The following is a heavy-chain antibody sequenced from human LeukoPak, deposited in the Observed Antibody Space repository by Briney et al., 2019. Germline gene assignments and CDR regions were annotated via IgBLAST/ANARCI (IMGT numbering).Heavy chain of an antibody. V-gene: IGHV4-39*07. CDR2: VYYSGST. CDR3: ARGEYEAYSSSWYWERGVGHAAGIDY. D-gene: IGHD6-13*01. Sequence: SETLSLTCTVSGGSISSSSYYWGWIRQPPGKGLEWIGSVYYSGSTYYNPSLKSRVTISVDTSKNQFSLKLSSVTAADTAVYYCARGEYEAYSSSWYWERGVGHAAGIDYWGQGTLVTVSS. CDR1: GGSISSSSYY. J-gene: IGHJ4*02.